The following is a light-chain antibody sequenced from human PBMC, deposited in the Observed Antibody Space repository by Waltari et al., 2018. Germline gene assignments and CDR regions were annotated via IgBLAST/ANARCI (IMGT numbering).Light chain of an antibody. J-gene: IGKJ1*01. V-gene: IGKV3-20*01. CDR3: QKYGTLPAT. Sequence: EIMLTHSPGALYLSPGERATLSCMASQSASRTLAWYQQKPGQAPRLLIYDASTRATGIPDRFSGSGSGTDFSLTISRLEPEDVAVYYCQKYGTLPATFGQGTKVEIK. CDR1: QSASRT. CDR2: DAS.